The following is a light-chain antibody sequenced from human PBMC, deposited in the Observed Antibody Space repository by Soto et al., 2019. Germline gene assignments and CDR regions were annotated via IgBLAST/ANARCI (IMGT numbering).Light chain of an antibody. V-gene: IGLV2-14*01. Sequence: SVLTQPASVSGSPGQSITISCTGTSRDVGGYNYVSLYQKHPGKAPKIMIYDVSNRPSGVSNRFSGSKSGNTASLTISGLQAEDEADYYCSSYTSSSTHVFGTGTKVTVL. CDR3: SSYTSSSTHV. CDR2: DVS. J-gene: IGLJ1*01. CDR1: SRDVGGYNY.